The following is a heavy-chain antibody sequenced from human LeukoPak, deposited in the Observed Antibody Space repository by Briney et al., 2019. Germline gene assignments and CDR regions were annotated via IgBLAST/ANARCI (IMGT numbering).Heavy chain of an antibody. D-gene: IGHD6-19*01. V-gene: IGHV3-21*01. J-gene: IGHJ4*02. CDR1: GFTFSGST. CDR2: ISTSSSYI. Sequence: GGSLRPSCAASGFTFSGSTMNWVRQAPGKGLEWVSFISTSSSYIYYADSVRGRFTISRDNAKNSLYLQMNSLRAEDTAVYYCARQQWLDGAYYFDYWGQGTLVTVSS. CDR3: ARQQWLDGAYYFDY.